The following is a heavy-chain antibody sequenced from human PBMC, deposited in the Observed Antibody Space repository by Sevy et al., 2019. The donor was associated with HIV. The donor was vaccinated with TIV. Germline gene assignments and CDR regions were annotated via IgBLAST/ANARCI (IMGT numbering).Heavy chain of an antibody. J-gene: IGHJ4*02. CDR3: GRGRPMSSHLDY. Sequence: SETLSLTCTVSGDSMSGNYWSWIRQPPGKRLEWIGYIYYIGNTNYDPSLKSRVTISVDTSKNQFSLMLSSVTAADTALYYGGRGRPMSSHLDYWGQGTLVTVSS. V-gene: IGHV4-59*12. CDR2: IYYIGNT. CDR1: GDSMSGNY.